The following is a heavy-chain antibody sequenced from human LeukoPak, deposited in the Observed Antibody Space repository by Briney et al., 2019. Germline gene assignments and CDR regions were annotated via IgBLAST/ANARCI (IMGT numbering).Heavy chain of an antibody. V-gene: IGHV1-18*01. CDR3: ARDHPLDYYDSSGYYYWDY. Sequence: GASVKVSCKASGYTFTSYGISWVRQAPGQGLEWMGWISAYNGNTNYAQKLQGRVTMTTDTSTSTAYMELRSLRSDDTAVYYCARDHPLDYYDSSGYYYWDYWGQGTLVTASS. D-gene: IGHD3-22*01. CDR1: GYTFTSYG. CDR2: ISAYNGNT. J-gene: IGHJ4*02.